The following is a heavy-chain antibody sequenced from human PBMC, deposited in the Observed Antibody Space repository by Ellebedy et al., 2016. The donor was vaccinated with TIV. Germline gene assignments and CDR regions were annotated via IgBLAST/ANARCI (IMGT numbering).Heavy chain of an antibody. D-gene: IGHD3-22*01. Sequence: GESLKISCSASGFTFSSYAMYWVRQAPGKGLEYVSAISSNGGSTYYADSVKGRFTISRDNSKNTLYLQMSSLRAEDTAVYYCVSNAPTLIVNYGMDVWGQGTTVTVSS. CDR2: ISSNGGST. V-gene: IGHV3-64D*06. J-gene: IGHJ6*02. CDR1: GFTFSSYA. CDR3: VSNAPTLIVNYGMDV.